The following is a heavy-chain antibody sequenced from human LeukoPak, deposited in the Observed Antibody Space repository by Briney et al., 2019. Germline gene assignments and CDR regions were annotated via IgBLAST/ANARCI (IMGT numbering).Heavy chain of an antibody. D-gene: IGHD4-17*01. V-gene: IGHV3-30*02. CDR2: IRYDGSNK. CDR1: GFTFSNYW. J-gene: IGHJ4*02. Sequence: GGSLRLSCEASGFTFSNYWMAWVRQAPGKGLEWVAFIRYDGSNKYYADSVRGRFTISRDYSKNTLYLQMNTLRAEDTAVYHCAEDYGDYRTFDSWGQGTLVTVSS. CDR3: AEDYGDYRTFDS.